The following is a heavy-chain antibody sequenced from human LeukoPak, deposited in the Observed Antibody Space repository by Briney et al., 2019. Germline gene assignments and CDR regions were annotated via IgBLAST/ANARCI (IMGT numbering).Heavy chain of an antibody. J-gene: IGHJ3*02. D-gene: IGHD2-15*01. V-gene: IGHV3-48*04. CDR3: VREYCSGGSCSDAFDI. CDR1: GFTFSSYN. CDR2: IDSNSRTI. Sequence: GSLRLSCAASGFTFSSYNMNWVRQAPGKGLEWISYIDSNSRTIHYADSVRGRFTISRDNAKNSLFLQMNSLRAEDTAVYYCVREYCSGGSCSDAFDIWGQGTMVTVSS.